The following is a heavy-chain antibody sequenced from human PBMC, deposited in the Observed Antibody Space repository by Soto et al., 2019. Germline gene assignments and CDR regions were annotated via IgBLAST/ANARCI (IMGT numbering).Heavy chain of an antibody. Sequence: SEALSLTCAVYGGSFSGYYWSWIRQPPGKGLEWIGEINHSGSTNYNPSLKSRVTVSVDTSKNQFSLELSSVTAADTAVYYCARSDYIWGSYRLAHWGQGTLVTVSS. J-gene: IGHJ4*02. CDR3: ARSDYIWGSYRLAH. CDR1: GGSFSGYY. D-gene: IGHD3-16*02. CDR2: INHSGST. V-gene: IGHV4-34*01.